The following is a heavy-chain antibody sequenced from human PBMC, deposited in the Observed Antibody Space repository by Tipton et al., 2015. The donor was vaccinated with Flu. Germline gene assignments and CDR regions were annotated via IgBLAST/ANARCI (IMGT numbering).Heavy chain of an antibody. V-gene: IGHV3-48*03. J-gene: IGHJ3*02. Sequence: SLRISCAASGFTFSSYEMNWVRQAPGKGLEWVSYISSSGGIIYYADSVKGRFTISRDNAENSLYLQMNSLRAEDTAVYYCARDPTSWSNDAFDIWGQGTMVTVSS. D-gene: IGHD2-2*01. CDR3: ARDPTSWSNDAFDI. CDR2: ISSSGGII. CDR1: GFTFSSYE.